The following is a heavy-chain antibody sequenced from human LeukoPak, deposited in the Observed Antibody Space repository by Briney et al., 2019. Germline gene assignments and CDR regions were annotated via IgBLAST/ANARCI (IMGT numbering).Heavy chain of an antibody. D-gene: IGHD3-10*01. CDR2: IYPGDSDT. J-gene: IGHJ4*02. Sequence: GESLKISCKASGYSFTIYWIGWVRQMPGKGLEWMGIIYPGDSDTRYSPSFQGQVTISADKSISTAYLQWSSLKASDTAMYYCARWVNTMVRGVISYGDYVDYFDYWGQGTLVTVSS. CDR3: ARWVNTMVRGVISYGDYVDYFDY. V-gene: IGHV5-51*01. CDR1: GYSFTIYW.